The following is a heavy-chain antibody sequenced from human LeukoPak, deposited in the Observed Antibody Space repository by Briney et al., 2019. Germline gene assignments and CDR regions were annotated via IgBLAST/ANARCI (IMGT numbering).Heavy chain of an antibody. Sequence: GGSLRLSCTASGFIFGDYGLSWVRQAPGKGLEWVGFIRSKAYGGTTEYAASVKGRFTISRDDSKSIAYLQMSSLKTEDTAVYYCTRIYGSGSYLCDYWGQGTLDIVSS. J-gene: IGHJ4*02. CDR2: IRSKAYGGTT. D-gene: IGHD3-10*01. CDR3: TRIYGSGSYLCDY. V-gene: IGHV3-49*04. CDR1: GFIFGDYG.